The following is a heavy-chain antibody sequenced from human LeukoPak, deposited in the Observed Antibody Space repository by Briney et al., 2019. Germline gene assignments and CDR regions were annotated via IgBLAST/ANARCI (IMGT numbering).Heavy chain of an antibody. CDR3: TTDGGYSSSWYSSIDAFDI. Sequence: GGSLRLSCAASGFTLSNAWMSWVRQAPGKGLEWVGRIKSKTDGGTTDYAAPVKGRFTISRDDSKNTLYLQMNSLKTEDTAVYYCTTDGGYSSSWYSSIDAFDIWGQGTMVTVSS. J-gene: IGHJ3*02. V-gene: IGHV3-15*01. CDR2: IKSKTDGGTT. CDR1: GFTLSNAW. D-gene: IGHD6-13*01.